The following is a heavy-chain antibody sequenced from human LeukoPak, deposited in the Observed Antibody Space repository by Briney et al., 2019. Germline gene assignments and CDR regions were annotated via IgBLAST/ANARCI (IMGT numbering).Heavy chain of an antibody. V-gene: IGHV1-2*04. J-gene: IGHJ4*02. CDR3: ARDRDYYDSSGYLAY. Sequence: GASVKVSCKASGYTFTGYYMHWVRLAPGQGLEWMGWINPNSGGTNYAQKFQGWVTMTRDTSISTAYMELSRLRSDDTAVYYCARDRDYYDSSGYLAYWGQGTLVTVSS. CDR2: INPNSGGT. D-gene: IGHD3-22*01. CDR1: GYTFTGYY.